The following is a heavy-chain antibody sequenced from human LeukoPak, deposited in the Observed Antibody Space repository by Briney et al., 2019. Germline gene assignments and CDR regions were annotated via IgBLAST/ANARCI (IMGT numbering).Heavy chain of an antibody. CDR2: ITGSSGGP. D-gene: IGHD3-10*01. J-gene: IGHJ4*02. Sequence: PGGSLRLSCTASGFTFSSYAMNWVRQAPGKGPEWVSGITGSSGGPYYADSVKGRFTISRDNSKTTLYLQMNSLRAEDTAVYYCAKLIRGSSFYFDYWGQGALVTVSS. V-gene: IGHV3-23*01. CDR3: AKLIRGSSFYFDY. CDR1: GFTFSSYA.